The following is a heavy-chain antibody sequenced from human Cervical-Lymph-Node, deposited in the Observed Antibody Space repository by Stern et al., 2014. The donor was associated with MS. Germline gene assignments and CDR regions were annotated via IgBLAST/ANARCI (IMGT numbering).Heavy chain of an antibody. CDR1: GYSFTNYW. V-gene: IGHV5-51*03. Sequence: EVQLVESGAEVKKPGESLKISCKTAGYSFTNYWIGWVRQMPGKGLEWMGIIYPSDSDPKYSPSFQGQVIISADKSNGTAYLQWRSLKASDSGIYYCARGAPPENWGQGTLVTVSS. J-gene: IGHJ4*02. D-gene: IGHD1-26*01. CDR3: ARGAPPEN. CDR2: IYPSDSDP.